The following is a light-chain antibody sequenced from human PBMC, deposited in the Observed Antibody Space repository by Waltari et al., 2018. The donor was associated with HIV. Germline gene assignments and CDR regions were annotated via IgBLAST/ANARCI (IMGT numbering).Light chain of an antibody. Sequence: QSVLTQPPSLPAAPGHKINISCSGGGSNIGSRTVHWYQQLPSRAPKLIIDHDHRRPSGVSDRFTASKSGTSASLFISKLQAADEATYYCAAWDDSLSGFVFGGGT. CDR2: HDH. J-gene: IGLJ3*02. V-gene: IGLV1-44*01. CDR1: GSNIGSRT. CDR3: AAWDDSLSGFV.